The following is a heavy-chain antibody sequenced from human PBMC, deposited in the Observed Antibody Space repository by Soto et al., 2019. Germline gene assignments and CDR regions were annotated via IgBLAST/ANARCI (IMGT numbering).Heavy chain of an antibody. V-gene: IGHV1-8*01. CDR3: AREGVPNWNYYFDY. D-gene: IGHD1-1*01. CDR1: GYTFTDSD. J-gene: IGHJ4*02. Sequence: ASVKVSCKASGYTFTDSDINWVRQAPGQGLEWIGWMNTNTNTTDSAAVFEGRVSLTWDTSISTAYMQLNSLRAEDTAVYYCAREGVPNWNYYFDYWGQGTLVTVSS. CDR2: MNTNTNTT.